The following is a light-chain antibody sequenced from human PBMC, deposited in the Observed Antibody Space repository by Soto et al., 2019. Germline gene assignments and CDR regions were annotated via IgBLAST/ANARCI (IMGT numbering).Light chain of an antibody. Sequence: EVVLTQSPGTLSLSPGARATLSCRASQFVSSTYLAWYQQRPGQAPRLLIYGASSRATGIPDRFSGGGSETDFTLTISRLESEDSAVYYCQQRSNWPITFGQGTRLEIK. V-gene: IGKV3D-20*02. CDR2: GAS. J-gene: IGKJ5*01. CDR1: QFVSSTY. CDR3: QQRSNWPIT.